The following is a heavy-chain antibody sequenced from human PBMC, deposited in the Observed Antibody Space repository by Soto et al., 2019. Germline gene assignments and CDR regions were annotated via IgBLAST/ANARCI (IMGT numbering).Heavy chain of an antibody. CDR2: ISWNSGSI. J-gene: IGHJ4*02. V-gene: IGHV3-9*01. D-gene: IGHD4-17*01. CDR3: AKPADYGDYFYYFDY. Sequence: PGGSLRLSCAASGFTFDDYAMHWVRQAPGKGLEWVSGISWNSGSIGYADSVKGRFTISRDNAKNSLYLQMNSLRAEDTALYYCAKPADYGDYFYYFDYWGQGTLVTVSS. CDR1: GFTFDDYA.